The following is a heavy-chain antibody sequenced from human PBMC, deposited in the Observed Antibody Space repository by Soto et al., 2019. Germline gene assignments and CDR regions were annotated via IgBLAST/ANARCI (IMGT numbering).Heavy chain of an antibody. CDR3: ASRERVDAVDV. J-gene: IGHJ3*01. D-gene: IGHD1-26*01. V-gene: IGHV1-69*01. CDR1: GGTFSTYG. CDR2: IIPISGTI. Sequence: QVQLVQSGAEVKKPGSSVKVSCKASGGTFSTYGITWVRQASGQGLEWMGGIIPISGTIKFAQKFQGRLTITPDESTSTVYMELSSLTSEDTAVYYCASRERVDAVDVWGQGTMVTVSS.